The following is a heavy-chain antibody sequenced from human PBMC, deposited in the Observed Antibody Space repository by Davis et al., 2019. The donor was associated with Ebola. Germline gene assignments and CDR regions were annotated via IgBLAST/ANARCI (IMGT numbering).Heavy chain of an antibody. CDR3: ARDELKYYYDSSGYGTADAFDI. CDR1: VITFSSYA. D-gene: IGHD3-22*01. Sequence: GGSLRLSCADSVITFSSYAMTWVRQAPGKGLEWVSAISGSGGTTYYAGSVKGRFTVSRDNSKKTMYLQMNSLRAEDTAVYYCARDELKYYYDSSGYGTADAFDIWGQGTMVTVSS. J-gene: IGHJ3*02. CDR2: ISGSGGTT. V-gene: IGHV3-23*01.